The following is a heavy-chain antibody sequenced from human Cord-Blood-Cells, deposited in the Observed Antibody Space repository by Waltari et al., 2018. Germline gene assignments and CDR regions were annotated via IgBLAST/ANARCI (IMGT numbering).Heavy chain of an antibody. D-gene: IGHD4-4*01. CDR3: ARFTLSGLQYAFDI. Sequence: QVQLVQSGAEVKKPGSSVKVSCKASGGTFSSSAISWVRQAPGQGLEWMGGIIPIFGTANYAQKVQGRVTITADKSTSTAYMELSSLRSEDTAVYYCARFTLSGLQYAFDIWGQGTMVTVSS. J-gene: IGHJ3*02. CDR2: IIPIFGTA. V-gene: IGHV1-69*06. CDR1: GGTFSSSA.